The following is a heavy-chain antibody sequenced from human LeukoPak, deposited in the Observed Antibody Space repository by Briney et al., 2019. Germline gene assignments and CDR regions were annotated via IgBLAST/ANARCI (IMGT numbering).Heavy chain of an antibody. J-gene: IGHJ4*02. V-gene: IGHV5-51*01. CDR2: IYPGDSDT. Sequence: GESLKISCKGSGYSFTSYWIGWVRRMPGKGLEWMGIIYPGDSDTRYSPSFQGQVTISADKSISTAYLQWSSLKASDTAMYYCARVVVRAAAGSYYFDYWGQGTLVTVSS. CDR3: ARVVVRAAAGSYYFDY. CDR1: GYSFTSYW. D-gene: IGHD6-13*01.